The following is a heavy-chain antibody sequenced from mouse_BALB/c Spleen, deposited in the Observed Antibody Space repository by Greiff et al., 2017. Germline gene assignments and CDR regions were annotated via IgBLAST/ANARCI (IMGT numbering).Heavy chain of an antibody. D-gene: IGHD2-4*01. CDR2: IDPANGNT. J-gene: IGHJ2*01. CDR3: TKRDYDGYFDY. CDR1: GFNIKDTY. Sequence: EVKLVESGAELVKPGASVKLSCTASGFNIKDTYMHWVKQRPEQGLEWIGRIDPANGNTKYDPKFQGKATITADTSSNTAYLQLSSLTSEDTAVYYCTKRDYDGYFDYWGQGTTLTVSS. V-gene: IGHV14-3*02.